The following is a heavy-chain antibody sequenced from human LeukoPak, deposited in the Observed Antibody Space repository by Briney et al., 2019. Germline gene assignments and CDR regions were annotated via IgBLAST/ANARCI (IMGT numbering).Heavy chain of an antibody. CDR2: MNPNSGDT. CDR1: GYTFTNYD. Sequence: ASVKVSCKASGYTFTNYDINWVRQGTGQGLEWMGWMNPNSGDTGYAQTFQDRVTMTRDTSINTAYMELSSLTSEDTAVYYCARCIGYGYYFDYWGQGTLDTVSS. CDR3: ARCIGYGYYFDY. V-gene: IGHV1-8*01. D-gene: IGHD5-18*01. J-gene: IGHJ4*02.